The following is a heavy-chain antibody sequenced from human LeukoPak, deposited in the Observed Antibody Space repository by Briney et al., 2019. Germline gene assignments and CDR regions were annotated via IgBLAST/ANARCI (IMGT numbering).Heavy chain of an antibody. CDR3: AKDGGGYYPSYYYYMDV. D-gene: IGHD3-22*01. CDR2: INSDGSST. Sequence: PGGSLRLSCAASGFTFSSYWMHWVRHAPGKGLVWVSRINSDGSSTIYADSVKGRFTISRDNSKNTLYLQMNSLRAEDTAVYYCAKDGGGYYPSYYYYMDVWGKGTTVTISS. V-gene: IGHV3-74*01. CDR1: GFTFSSYW. J-gene: IGHJ6*03.